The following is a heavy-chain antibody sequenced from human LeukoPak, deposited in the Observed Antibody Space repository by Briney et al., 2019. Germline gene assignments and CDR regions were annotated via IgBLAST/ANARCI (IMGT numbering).Heavy chain of an antibody. CDR3: TRYYYDGSGYYYLLDY. CDR2: IRSKTNSYAT. Sequence: GGSVRLSCAASGFTFSGSAMHWVRQASGKGLEWVGRIRSKTNSYATAYAASVKGRFTISRDDSKNTAYLQMNSLKTEDTAVYYCTRYYYDGSGYYYLLDYWGQGTLVTVSS. D-gene: IGHD3-22*01. V-gene: IGHV3-73*01. CDR1: GFTFSGSA. J-gene: IGHJ4*02.